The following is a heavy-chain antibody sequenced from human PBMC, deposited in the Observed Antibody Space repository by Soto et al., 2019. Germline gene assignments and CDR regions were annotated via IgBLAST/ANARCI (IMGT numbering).Heavy chain of an antibody. V-gene: IGHV4-59*01. Sequence: SDTLSLTCTVYGVSISTYLWSWIRQPPGKGLEWIGYIHNSGSTNYNPSLKSRVTMSVDTSKNQFSLKLSSVTAADTAVYYCARVMIAPAASYYYYGMDVWGQGTTVTVSS. CDR1: GVSISTYL. D-gene: IGHD2-2*01. CDR2: IHNSGST. CDR3: ARVMIAPAASYYYYGMDV. J-gene: IGHJ6*02.